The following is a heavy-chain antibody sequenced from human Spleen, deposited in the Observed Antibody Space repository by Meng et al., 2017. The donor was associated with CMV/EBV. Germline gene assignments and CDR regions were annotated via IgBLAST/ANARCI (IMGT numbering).Heavy chain of an antibody. CDR3: ARVDSDSYYYGMDV. V-gene: IGHV3-21*01. Sequence: GGSLRLSCAASGFTFSTYAMNWVRQAPGKGLEWVSSISTSSTYIYYADSLKGRFTISRDNAKSSLYLQMNSLRAEDTAVYYCARVDSDSYYYGMDVWGQGTTVTVSS. CDR2: ISTSSTYI. CDR1: GFTFSTYA. J-gene: IGHJ6*02. D-gene: IGHD3-22*01.